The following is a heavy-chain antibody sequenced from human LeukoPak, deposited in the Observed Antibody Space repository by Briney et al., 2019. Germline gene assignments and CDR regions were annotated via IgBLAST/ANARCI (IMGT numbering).Heavy chain of an antibody. CDR1: GFTFNSYW. CDR2: INSDGSGT. J-gene: IGHJ3*02. D-gene: IGHD2-8*01. Sequence: GGSLRLSCAASGFTFNSYWMHWVRQAPGKGLVWVSRINSDGSGTSDAGFVKGRFTISRDNSKNTLYLQMNSLRAEDTAMYYCVRDRLTNDACDIRGQRTMVTVSS. CDR3: VRDRLTNDACDI. V-gene: IGHV3-74*01.